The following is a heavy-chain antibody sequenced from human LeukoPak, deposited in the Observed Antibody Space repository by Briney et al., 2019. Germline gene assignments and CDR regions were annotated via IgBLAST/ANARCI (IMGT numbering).Heavy chain of an antibody. J-gene: IGHJ4*02. CDR1: GFTFSSYS. CDR2: ISSSSSYI. V-gene: IGHV3-21*01. Sequence: GGSLRLSCAASGFTFSSYSMNWVRQAPGKGLEWVSSISSSSSYIYYADSVKGRFTISRDNAKNSLYLQMNSLRAEDTAVYYCARREMATLYYFDYWGQGTLVTASS. CDR3: ARREMATLYYFDY. D-gene: IGHD5-24*01.